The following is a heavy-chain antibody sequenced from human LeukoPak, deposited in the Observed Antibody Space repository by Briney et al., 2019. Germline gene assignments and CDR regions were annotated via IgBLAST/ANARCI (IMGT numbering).Heavy chain of an antibody. CDR2: ISAYNGNT. CDR3: ARDNRYSYGLGDAFDI. D-gene: IGHD5-18*01. J-gene: IGHJ3*02. CDR1: GYTFTSYG. Sequence: ASVKVSCKASGYTFTSYGISWVRQAPGQGLEWMGWISAYNGNTNYAQKLQGRVTMTTDTSASTAYMELRSLRSDDTAVYYCARDNRYSYGLGDAFDIWGQGTMVTVSS. V-gene: IGHV1-18*01.